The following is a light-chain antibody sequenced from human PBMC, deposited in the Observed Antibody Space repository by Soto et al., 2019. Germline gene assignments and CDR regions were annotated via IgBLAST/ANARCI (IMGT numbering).Light chain of an antibody. CDR2: DVS. J-gene: IGLJ1*01. CDR1: SSDVGGYNY. CDR3: SSYTTNTAVV. Sequence: QSALPQPRSVSGAPGQSVTISCTGTSSDVGGYNYVSWYQQHPGKAPKLMIYDVSKRPSGVPDRFSGSKSGNTASLTISGLQAEDEADYYCSSYTTNTAVVFGTGTKVTVL. V-gene: IGLV2-11*01.